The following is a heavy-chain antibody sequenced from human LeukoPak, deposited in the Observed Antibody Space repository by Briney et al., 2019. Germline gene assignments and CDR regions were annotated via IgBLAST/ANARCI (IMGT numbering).Heavy chain of an antibody. J-gene: IGHJ4*02. V-gene: IGHV1-69*04. Sequence: SVKVSCKASGGTFSSYAISWVRQAPGQGLEWMGRIIPILGIANYAQKFQGRVTITADKSTSTAYMELSSLRSEDTAVYYCARGHEYYDILTGYYGTMGSSFDYWGQGTLVTVSS. CDR2: IIPILGIA. CDR3: ARGHEYYDILTGYYGTMGSSFDY. CDR1: GGTFSSYA. D-gene: IGHD3-9*01.